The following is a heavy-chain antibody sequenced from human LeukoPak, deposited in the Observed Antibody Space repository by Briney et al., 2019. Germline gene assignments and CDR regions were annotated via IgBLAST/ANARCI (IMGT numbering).Heavy chain of an antibody. D-gene: IGHD6-13*01. Sequence: GGSLRLSCAASGFTFGNYWMSWVRQAPGKGLEWVANIKQDGSDKYYVDSVKGRFTTSRDNARNSLHLQMNSLRAEDTAVYYCSRWGTYSSSWLGAFDIWGQGTMVTVSS. V-gene: IGHV3-7*05. J-gene: IGHJ3*02. CDR3: SRWGTYSSSWLGAFDI. CDR1: GFTFGNYW. CDR2: IKQDGSDK.